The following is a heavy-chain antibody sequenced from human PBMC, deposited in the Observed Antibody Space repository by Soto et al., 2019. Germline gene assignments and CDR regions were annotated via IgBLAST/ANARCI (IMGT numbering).Heavy chain of an antibody. CDR3: ARVYDILTGYWARSDAFDI. Sequence: PSQTLSLTCAISGDSVSSNSAAWNWIRQSPSRGLEWLGRTYYRSKWYNDYAVSVKSRITINPDTSKNQFSLQLNSVTPEDTAVYYCARVYDILTGYWARSDAFDIWGQGTMVTVSS. CDR2: TYYRSKWYN. J-gene: IGHJ3*02. D-gene: IGHD3-9*01. V-gene: IGHV6-1*01. CDR1: GDSVSSNSAA.